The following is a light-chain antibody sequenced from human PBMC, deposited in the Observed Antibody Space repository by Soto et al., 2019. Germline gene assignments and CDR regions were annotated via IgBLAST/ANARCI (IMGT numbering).Light chain of an antibody. CDR1: QTVRNNY. V-gene: IGKV3-20*01. Sequence: EFVLTQSPGTLSLSPGERATLSGRASQTVRNNYLAWYQQKPGQAPRLLIYDASSRATGIPDRFSGGGSGTDFTLTISRLEPEDFAVYYCQQFSSYPLTFXGGTKVDIK. J-gene: IGKJ4*01. CDR2: DAS. CDR3: QQFSSYPLT.